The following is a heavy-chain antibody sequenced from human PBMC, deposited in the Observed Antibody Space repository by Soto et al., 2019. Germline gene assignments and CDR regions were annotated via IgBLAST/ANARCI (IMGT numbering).Heavy chain of an antibody. CDR3: ARAGYSSSWYWSRFFDY. J-gene: IGHJ4*02. D-gene: IGHD6-13*01. Sequence: QVQLQESGPGLVKPSETLSLTCTVSGGSISSYYWSWIRQPPGKGLEWIGYIYYSGSTNYNPSLKSRVTISVDTSKNQFSLKLSSVTAADTAVYYCARAGYSSSWYWSRFFDYWGQGTLVTVSS. CDR1: GGSISSYY. V-gene: IGHV4-59*01. CDR2: IYYSGST.